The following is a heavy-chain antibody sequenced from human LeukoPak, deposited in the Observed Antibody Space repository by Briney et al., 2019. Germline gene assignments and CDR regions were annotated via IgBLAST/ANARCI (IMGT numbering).Heavy chain of an antibody. D-gene: IGHD3-22*01. Sequence: PGRSLRLSCAASGFTFSNYVMHWVRQAPGKGLEWVALISYDGNNKDYADSVKGRFTISRDNSKNTLYLQMNSLRAEDTAMYYCARDQRGRTGSIMMAVLITGFDYWGQGTLVTVPS. J-gene: IGHJ4*02. CDR1: GFTFSNYV. V-gene: IGHV3-30*14. CDR3: ARDQRGRTGSIMMAVLITGFDY. CDR2: ISYDGNNK.